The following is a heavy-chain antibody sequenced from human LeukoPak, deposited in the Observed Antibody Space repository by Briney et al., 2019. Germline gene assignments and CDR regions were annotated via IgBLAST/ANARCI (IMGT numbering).Heavy chain of an antibody. V-gene: IGHV4-34*04. D-gene: IGHD3-10*01. CDR1: GGSLIDSY. CDR2: MILGGIT. CDR3: ARKKGVADTSTATLHYYYYGLDV. J-gene: IGHJ6*02. Sequence: PSETLSLTCAVYGGSLIDSYWSWIRQPRGRGREWMGEMILGGITKNNPSLKSGSTLSVTTSKNKFSLRLSTVAAAATATYYCARKKGVADTSTATLHYYYYGLDVWGQGTTVTVSS.